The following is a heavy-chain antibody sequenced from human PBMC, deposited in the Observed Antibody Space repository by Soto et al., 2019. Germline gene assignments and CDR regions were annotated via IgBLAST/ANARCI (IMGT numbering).Heavy chain of an antibody. J-gene: IGHJ4*02. Sequence: EVQLVESGGGLVQPGGSLRLSCAASGFTFSDHYMDWDRQAPGKGLEWVGRTRNKANSYTTEYAASVKGRFTISRDDSKNSLYLQMNSLKTEDTAVYYCARVRDGYNNWGQGTLVTVSS. CDR2: TRNKANSYTT. D-gene: IGHD5-12*01. V-gene: IGHV3-72*01. CDR1: GFTFSDHY. CDR3: ARVRDGYNN.